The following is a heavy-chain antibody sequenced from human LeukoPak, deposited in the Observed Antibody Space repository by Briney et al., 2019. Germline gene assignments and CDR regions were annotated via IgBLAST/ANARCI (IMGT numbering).Heavy chain of an antibody. Sequence: PGRSLRLSCAASGFTFSSYWMHWVRQAPGKGLVWVSRINSDGSSTSYADFVKGRFTISRDNSKNTLYLQINSLRPEDTAVYYCAKEQSEYSSRAVDYWGQGTLVTVSS. CDR1: GFTFSSYW. D-gene: IGHD3-22*01. CDR3: AKEQSEYSSRAVDY. V-gene: IGHV3-74*01. CDR2: INSDGSST. J-gene: IGHJ4*02.